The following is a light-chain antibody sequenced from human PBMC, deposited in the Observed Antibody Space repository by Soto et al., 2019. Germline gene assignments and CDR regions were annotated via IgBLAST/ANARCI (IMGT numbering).Light chain of an antibody. CDR1: QSINKW. J-gene: IGKJ1*01. CDR2: DAS. CDR3: QQYETYLKT. Sequence: IKMNQSPSTLSAFVGDRVTITCRASQSINKWLAWYQQKPGKAPKILIYDASSLESGVPSRFSGSGSGTEFTLTISRVQPEDFATYYCQQYETYLKTFGQGTKVDI. V-gene: IGKV1-5*01.